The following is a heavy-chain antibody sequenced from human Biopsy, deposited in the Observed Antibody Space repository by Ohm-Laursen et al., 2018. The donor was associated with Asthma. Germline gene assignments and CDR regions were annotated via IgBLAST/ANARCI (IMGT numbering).Heavy chain of an antibody. CDR2: INPFGGSS. J-gene: IGHJ5*02. D-gene: IGHD7-27*01. CDR3: ARGQKSPGDRWFDP. V-gene: IGHV1-2*02. Sequence: SSVKVSCKVSGYTFTSYYMHWVRQAPGHGLEWMGMINPFGGSSNFAQKFQGRVTMTSDTSISTAYMELSRLRSDDTALNYCARGQKSPGDRWFDPWGQGTLVTVSS. CDR1: GYTFTSYY.